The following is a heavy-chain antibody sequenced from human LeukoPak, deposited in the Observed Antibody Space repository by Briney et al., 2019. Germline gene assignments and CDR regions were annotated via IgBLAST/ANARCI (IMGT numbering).Heavy chain of an antibody. Sequence: GESLQISCKGSGYSFTSYWIGWVRPLPGKGLEWMGIIYPGDSDTRYSPSFQGQVTISADKSISTAYLQWSSLKASDAAMYYCARSTPSIAAAPYYFGYWGQGTLVTVSS. J-gene: IGHJ4*02. D-gene: IGHD6-13*01. CDR1: GYSFTSYW. CDR2: IYPGDSDT. CDR3: ARSTPSIAAAPYYFGY. V-gene: IGHV5-51*01.